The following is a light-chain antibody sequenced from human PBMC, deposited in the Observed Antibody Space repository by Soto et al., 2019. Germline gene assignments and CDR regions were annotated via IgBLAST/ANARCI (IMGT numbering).Light chain of an antibody. CDR3: QQLNSYPRV. CDR2: AAS. Sequence: DIQLTQSPSFLSASVGDRVTITCRASQGISSYLAWYQQKPGKAPKLLIYAASTLQSGVPSRFSGSGSGTEFTLTISSLQPEDFATYSCQQLNSYPRVFGPGTKVDIK. CDR1: QGISSY. J-gene: IGKJ3*01. V-gene: IGKV1-9*01.